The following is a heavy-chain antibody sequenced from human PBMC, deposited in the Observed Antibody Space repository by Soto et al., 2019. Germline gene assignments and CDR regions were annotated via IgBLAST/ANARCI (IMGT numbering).Heavy chain of an antibody. CDR2: IYYSGST. D-gene: IGHD3-16*01. CDR1: GGSISSGGYY. V-gene: IGHV4-31*03. Sequence: SETLSLTCTVSGGSISSGGYYWSWIRQHPGKGLEWIGYIYYSGSTYYNPSLKSRVTISVDTSKNQFSLKLSSVTAADTAVYYCARVPTNYDYVIDAFDIWGQGTMVTVSS. CDR3: ARVPTNYDYVIDAFDI. J-gene: IGHJ3*02.